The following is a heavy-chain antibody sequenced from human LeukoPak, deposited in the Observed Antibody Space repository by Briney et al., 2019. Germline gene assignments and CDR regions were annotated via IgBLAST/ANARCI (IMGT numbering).Heavy chain of an antibody. J-gene: IGHJ3*01. CDR2: IRHDGSNK. CDR3: TKVRLLGALDDAFDV. Sequence: GGSLRLSCAASGFPFSSYAMHWVRQAPGKGLEWVAFIRHDGSNKYHSNSVQGRFTISRDNSRNTLYLQLNSLRPEDTAVYYCTKVRLLGALDDAFDVWGQGTMVTVSS. CDR1: GFPFSSYA. V-gene: IGHV3-30*02. D-gene: IGHD7-27*01.